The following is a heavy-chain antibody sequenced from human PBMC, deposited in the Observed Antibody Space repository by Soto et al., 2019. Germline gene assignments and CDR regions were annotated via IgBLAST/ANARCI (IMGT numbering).Heavy chain of an antibody. Sequence: QVQLVQSGPEVKKPGASVKVSCKASGYTFTNYDFNWVRQAPGQGLEWMGWLNPKSGMTGSEQKFQGIVTRSRESSIHTVYLELSSLRSEDPAVYYCSRVAGSPDYWVEGTLVTVSS. CDR1: GYTFTNYD. CDR2: LNPKSGMT. V-gene: IGHV1-8*01. J-gene: IGHJ4*02. CDR3: SRVAGSPDY. D-gene: IGHD1-26*01.